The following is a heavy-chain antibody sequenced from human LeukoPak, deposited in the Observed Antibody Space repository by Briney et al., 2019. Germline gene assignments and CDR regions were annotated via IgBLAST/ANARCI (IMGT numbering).Heavy chain of an antibody. CDR2: INWNGAST. CDR1: GFSFDDYA. Sequence: GGSLRLSCEASGFSFDDYAMTWDRQAPGKGLEWVSGINWNGASTGYADSVKGRFTISRDSAKNSLYLQMNSLRAEDTASYYCARGPVSSYGRWFFDYWGQGTLVTVSS. J-gene: IGHJ4*02. CDR3: ARGPVSSYGRWFFDY. V-gene: IGHV3-20*04. D-gene: IGHD4-23*01.